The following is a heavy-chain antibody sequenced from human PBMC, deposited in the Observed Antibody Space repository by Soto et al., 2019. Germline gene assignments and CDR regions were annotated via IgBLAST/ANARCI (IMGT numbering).Heavy chain of an antibody. J-gene: IGHJ6*02. V-gene: IGHV1-3*01. Sequence: GASAKVSCKASGYTFSSYAMHWVRHAPVQRLEWMGWINAGNGNTKYSQKFQGRVTITRDTSASTAYMELSSLRSEDTAAYYCARGVSSGWFHYYGMDVWGQGPTVTVSS. D-gene: IGHD6-19*01. CDR2: INAGNGNT. CDR1: GYTFSSYA. CDR3: ARGVSSGWFHYYGMDV.